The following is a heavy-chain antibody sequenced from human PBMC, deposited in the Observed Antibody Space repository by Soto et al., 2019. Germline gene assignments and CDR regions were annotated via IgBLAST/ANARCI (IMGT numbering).Heavy chain of an antibody. J-gene: IGHJ4*02. CDR3: ARGPPPRKAVTTYFDY. D-gene: IGHD4-17*01. Sequence: QVQLVQSGAEVKKPGSSVKVSCKASGGTFSSYAISWVRQAPRQGLEWMGGIIPIFGTANYAQKFQGRVTITADESTSTAYMELSSLRSEDTAVYYCARGPPPRKAVTTYFDYWGQGTLVTVSS. CDR1: GGTFSSYA. V-gene: IGHV1-69*01. CDR2: IIPIFGTA.